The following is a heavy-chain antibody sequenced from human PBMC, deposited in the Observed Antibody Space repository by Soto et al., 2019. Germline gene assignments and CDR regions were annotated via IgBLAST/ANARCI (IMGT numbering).Heavy chain of an antibody. CDR2: INHSGST. J-gene: IGHJ4*02. V-gene: IGHV4-34*01. Sequence: PSETLSLTCAVYGGSFSGYYWSWIRQPPGKGLEWIGEINHSGSTNYNPSLKSRVTISADTSKNQFSLKLSSVTAADTAVYYCATTHCSTTSRPSDYWGQGALVTVSS. CDR3: ATTHCSTTSRPSDY. D-gene: IGHD2-2*01. CDR1: GGSFSGYY.